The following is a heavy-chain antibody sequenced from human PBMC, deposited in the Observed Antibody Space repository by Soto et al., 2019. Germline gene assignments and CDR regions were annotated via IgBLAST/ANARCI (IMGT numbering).Heavy chain of an antibody. CDR1: GFTFNTYG. V-gene: IGHV3-33*01. CDR2: IWYDGSNK. J-gene: IGHJ4*02. D-gene: IGHD6-19*01. CDR3: ARSGSSGWYAIAY. Sequence: QVQLVESGGGVVQPGRSLRLSCAASGFTFNTYGMHWVSQAPGKGLEWVAVIWYDGSNKYYADSVKGRFTISRDNSKNTLYLQMNSLSAEDTAVYYCARSGSSGWYAIAYWGQGTLVTVSS.